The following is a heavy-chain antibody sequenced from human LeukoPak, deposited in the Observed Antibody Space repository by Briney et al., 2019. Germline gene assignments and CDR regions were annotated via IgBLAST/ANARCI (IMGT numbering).Heavy chain of an antibody. D-gene: IGHD3-3*01. J-gene: IGHJ4*02. V-gene: IGHV4-31*03. CDR1: GGSISSGGYY. CDR2: IYYSGST. Sequence: SETLSLTCTVSGGSISSGGYYWSWIRQHPGKGLEWIGYIYYSGSTYYNPSLKSRVTISVDTSKNQFSLKLSSVTAADTAVYYCARGLYDFWSGTPSYYFDYWGQGTPVTVSS. CDR3: ARGLYDFWSGTPSYYFDY.